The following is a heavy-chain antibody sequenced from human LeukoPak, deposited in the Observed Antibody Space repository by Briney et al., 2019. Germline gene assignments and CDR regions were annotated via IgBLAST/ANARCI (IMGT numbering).Heavy chain of an antibody. Sequence: GASVKVSCKASGYTFTSYGISWVRQAPGQGLEWMGWISAYNGSTNYAQKLQGRVTMTTDTSTSTAYMELRSLRSDDTAVYYCSRDVLRFLEWSPPEYWGQGTLVSVSS. V-gene: IGHV1-18*01. CDR1: GYTFTSYG. D-gene: IGHD3-3*01. CDR2: ISAYNGST. J-gene: IGHJ4*02. CDR3: SRDVLRFLEWSPPEY.